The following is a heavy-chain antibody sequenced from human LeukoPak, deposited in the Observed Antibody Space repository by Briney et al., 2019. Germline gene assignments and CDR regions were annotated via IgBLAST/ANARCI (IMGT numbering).Heavy chain of an antibody. CDR1: GFTFSNYA. D-gene: IGHD1-26*01. V-gene: IGHV3-23*01. CDR2: ISGSGAST. CDR3: ARVLVGGTQDAYDI. Sequence: GGSLRLSCAASGFTFSNYAMRWVRDAPAKGLEWVSAISGSGASTYYADSVKGRFTISRDNSKNTLSLQMNSLRAEDTAVYYCARVLVGGTQDAYDIWGQGTMVTVSS. J-gene: IGHJ3*02.